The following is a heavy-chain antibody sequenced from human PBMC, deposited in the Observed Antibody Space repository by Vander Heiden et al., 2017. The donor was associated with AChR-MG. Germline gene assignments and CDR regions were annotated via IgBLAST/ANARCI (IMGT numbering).Heavy chain of an antibody. CDR3: ARFGYDSSGYYFDY. J-gene: IGHJ4*02. Sequence: QVQLQESGPGLVKPSETLSLTCTVSGGSISSYYWSWIRQPPGKGLEWIGYIYYSGSTNYNPSLKSRVTISVDTSKNQFSLKLSSVTAADTAVYYCARFGYDSSGYYFDYWGQGTLVTVSS. CDR1: GGSISSYY. D-gene: IGHD3-22*01. CDR2: IYYSGST. V-gene: IGHV4-59*01.